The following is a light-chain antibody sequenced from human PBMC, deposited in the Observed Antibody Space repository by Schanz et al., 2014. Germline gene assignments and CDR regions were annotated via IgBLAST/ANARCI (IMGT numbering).Light chain of an antibody. CDR2: DVN. V-gene: IGLV2-11*01. CDR3: CSYIGTNHLVL. Sequence: QSALTQPRSVSGSPGQSVIISCTGSSSDVGAYDYVSWHQHHPGKAPKVMIYDVNKRPSGVPDRFSGSKSGNTASLTVSGLQADDEADYYCCSYIGTNHLVLFGGGTKLTVL. J-gene: IGLJ3*02. CDR1: SSDVGAYDY.